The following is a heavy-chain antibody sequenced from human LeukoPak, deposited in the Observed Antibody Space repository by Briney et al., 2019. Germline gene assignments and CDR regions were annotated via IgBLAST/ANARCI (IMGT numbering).Heavy chain of an antibody. Sequence: SETLSLTCTVSGGSISSSSYYWGWIRQPPGKGLEWIGSIYYSGSTYYNPCLKSRVTISVGTSKNQFSLKLSSVTAADTAVYYCARHVDVTHGDWFDPWGQGTLVTVSS. D-gene: IGHD5-12*01. V-gene: IGHV4-39*01. CDR1: GGSISSSSYY. J-gene: IGHJ5*02. CDR3: ARHVDVTHGDWFDP. CDR2: IYYSGST.